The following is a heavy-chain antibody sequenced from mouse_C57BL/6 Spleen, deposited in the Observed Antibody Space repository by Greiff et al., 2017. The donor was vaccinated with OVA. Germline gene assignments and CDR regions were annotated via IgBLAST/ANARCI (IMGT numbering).Heavy chain of an antibody. Sequence: QVQLQQPGAELVKPGASVKLSCKASGYTFTSYWMHWVKQRPGQGLEWIGMIHPNSGSTNYNEKFKSKATLTVDKSSSTAYMQLSSLTSEDSAVYYCGRDGNYVDWYFDVWGTGTTVTVSS. CDR2: IHPNSGST. J-gene: IGHJ1*03. CDR3: GRDGNYVDWYFDV. CDR1: GYTFTSYW. D-gene: IGHD2-1*01. V-gene: IGHV1-64*01.